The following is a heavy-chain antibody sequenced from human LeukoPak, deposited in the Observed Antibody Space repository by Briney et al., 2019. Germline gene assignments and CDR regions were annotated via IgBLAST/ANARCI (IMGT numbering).Heavy chain of an antibody. CDR1: GGSVTSGDYY. Sequence: SQTLSLTCTVSGGSVTSGDYYWTWIHQQPGKGLEWIGYIYYSGDTYYNPSLKSRLTMSVDTSKSQFSLKLRSLTAADTAVYYCAREGAAAGTPRAFDLWGQGTMVTVSS. CDR3: AREGAAAGTPRAFDL. CDR2: IYYSGDT. D-gene: IGHD6-13*01. J-gene: IGHJ3*01. V-gene: IGHV4-31*03.